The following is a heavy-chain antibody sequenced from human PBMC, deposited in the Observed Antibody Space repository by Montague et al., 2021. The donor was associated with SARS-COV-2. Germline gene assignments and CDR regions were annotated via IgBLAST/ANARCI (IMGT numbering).Heavy chain of an antibody. CDR1: GGSISSYY. J-gene: IGHJ6*02. CDR3: ASGKYYDFWSGYYSHDDVSGRDV. D-gene: IGHD3-3*01. V-gene: IGHV4-4*07. CDR2: IHTSGST. Sequence: SETLSLTCTVSGGSISSYYWSWIRQSAGKGLEWIGRIHTSGSTDYNPSLNSRVTMSVDTSKNQFSLKLSSVTAADTAVYYCASGKYYDFWSGYYSHDDVSGRDVWGQGTPVTVSS.